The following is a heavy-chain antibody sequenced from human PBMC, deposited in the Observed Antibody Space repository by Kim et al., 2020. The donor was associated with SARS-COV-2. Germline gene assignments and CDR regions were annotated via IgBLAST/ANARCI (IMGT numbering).Heavy chain of an antibody. CDR3: ARSTDVFGSGRTPCDAFDI. CDR1: GFSLSTSGMC. D-gene: IGHD3-10*01. Sequence: SGPTLVNPTQTLTLTCTFSGFSLSTSGMCVSWIRQPPGKALEWLALIDWDDDKYYSTSLKTRLTISKDTSKNQVVLTMTNMDPVDTATYYCARSTDVFGSGRTPCDAFDIWGQGTMVTVSS. V-gene: IGHV2-70*01. CDR2: IDWDDDK. J-gene: IGHJ3*02.